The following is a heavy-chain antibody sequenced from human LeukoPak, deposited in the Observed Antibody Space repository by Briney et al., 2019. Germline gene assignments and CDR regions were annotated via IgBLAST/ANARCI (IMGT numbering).Heavy chain of an antibody. CDR2: IYYSGSS. CDR1: GGSISTNNYY. CDR3: ARLAQGSGTYGFDY. V-gene: IGHV4-39*01. D-gene: IGHD3-10*01. J-gene: IGHJ4*02. Sequence: SETLSLTCTVSGGSISTNNYYWGWVRQPPGKGLEWIATIYYSGSSYYNPSLKSRVTISVDTSKSQFSLKLSSVTAADTAVYYCARLAQGSGTYGFDYWGQGTLVTVSS.